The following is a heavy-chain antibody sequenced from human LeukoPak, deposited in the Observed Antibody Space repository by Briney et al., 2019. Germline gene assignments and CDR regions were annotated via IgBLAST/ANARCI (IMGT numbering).Heavy chain of an antibody. Sequence: GASLRLSCAASGFTFSSYAMSWVRQAPGKGLEWVSAISGGGGSTYYADSVKGRFTISRDNSKNTLYLQMNSLRAEDTAVYYCAKIPYYDFWSGDYYYGMDVWGQGTTVTVSS. D-gene: IGHD3-3*01. CDR3: AKIPYYDFWSGDYYYGMDV. CDR1: GFTFSSYA. CDR2: ISGGGGST. J-gene: IGHJ6*02. V-gene: IGHV3-23*01.